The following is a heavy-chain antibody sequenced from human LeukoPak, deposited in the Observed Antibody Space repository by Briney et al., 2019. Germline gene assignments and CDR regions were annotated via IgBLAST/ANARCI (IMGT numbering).Heavy chain of an antibody. Sequence: GGSLRLSCAASGFTVSSNYMSWVRQAPGKGLEWVSVIYSGGSTYSADPVKGRFTISRDNSKNTLYLQMNSLRAEDTAVYYCARSSAWYAFDIWGRGTMVTVSS. V-gene: IGHV3-53*01. CDR3: ARSSAWYAFDI. D-gene: IGHD6-19*01. J-gene: IGHJ3*02. CDR1: GFTVSSNY. CDR2: IYSGGST.